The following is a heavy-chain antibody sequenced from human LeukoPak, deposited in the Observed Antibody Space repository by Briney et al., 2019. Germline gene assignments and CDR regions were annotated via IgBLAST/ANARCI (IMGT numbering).Heavy chain of an antibody. CDR1: GGSISSYY. CDR3: ARQENYYYYGMDV. CDR2: IYYSGST. Sequence: SETLSLTCTVSGGSISSYYWSWIRQPPGKGLEWIGYIYYSGSTNYNPSLKSRVTISVDTSKNQFSLRLSSVTAADTAVYYCARQENYYYYGMDVWGQGTTVTVSS. J-gene: IGHJ6*02. V-gene: IGHV4-59*08.